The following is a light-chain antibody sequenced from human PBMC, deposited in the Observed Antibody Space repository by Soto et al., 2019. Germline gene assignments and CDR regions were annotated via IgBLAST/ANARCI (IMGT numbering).Light chain of an antibody. CDR1: QSVSSN. J-gene: IGKJ1*01. CDR2: GAS. Sequence: EIVMTQSPATLSVSPGERATLSCRASQSVSSNLAWYQQKPGQAPRLLIYGASTRATGIPARFSGSGSGTEFTLIISSLQSEDFAVYYCQQYNNWSPTFGQGTKVEIK. V-gene: IGKV3-15*01. CDR3: QQYNNWSPT.